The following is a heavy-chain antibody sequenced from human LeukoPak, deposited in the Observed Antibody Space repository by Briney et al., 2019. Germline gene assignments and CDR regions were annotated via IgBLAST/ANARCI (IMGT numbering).Heavy chain of an antibody. Sequence: GESLKISCKGSGYIFTNYWIGWVRQMPGKGLEWMEIIYPGDSDTRYSPSFQGQVTISADKSISTAYLQWSSLKASDTAMYYCARLGTGDTSMVTPLHYWGQGTLVTVSS. CDR1: GYIFTNYW. D-gene: IGHD5-18*01. J-gene: IGHJ4*02. V-gene: IGHV5-51*01. CDR2: IYPGDSDT. CDR3: ARLGTGDTSMVTPLHY.